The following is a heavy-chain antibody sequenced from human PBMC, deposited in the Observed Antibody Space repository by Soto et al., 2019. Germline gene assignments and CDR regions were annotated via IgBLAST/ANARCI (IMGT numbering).Heavy chain of an antibody. J-gene: IGHJ6*03. V-gene: IGHV3-23*01. Sequence: EVQLLESGGGLVQPGGSPRLSCAASGFTVSSYAMSWVRQAPGKGLEWVSGISGSGSTYSADAVKGRFTISRDSSNNTVYLQINSLKAEDTAVYYCATALRFTFTTGYYMDVWGRGTTVTVSS. CDR2: ISGSGST. CDR1: GFTVSSYA. D-gene: IGHD3-16*01. CDR3: ATALRFTFTTGYYMDV.